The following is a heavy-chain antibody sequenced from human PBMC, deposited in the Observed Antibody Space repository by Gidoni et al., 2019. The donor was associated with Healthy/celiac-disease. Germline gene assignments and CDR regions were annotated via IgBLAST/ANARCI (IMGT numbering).Heavy chain of an antibody. CDR2: ISGYVGST. CDR3: AKGSWYLDY. D-gene: IGHD6-13*01. CDR1: GFTFDDYT. Sequence: EVQMVESGGAVVQPGGSLGVPVEASGFTFDDYTMHWVRQAPGRGLEWVFLISGYVGSTYYADSVKARFTISRDNSKNSLSLHMNSLRTEDTSLSYCAKGSWYLDYWGQGTLVTVSS. V-gene: IGHV3-43*01. J-gene: IGHJ4*02.